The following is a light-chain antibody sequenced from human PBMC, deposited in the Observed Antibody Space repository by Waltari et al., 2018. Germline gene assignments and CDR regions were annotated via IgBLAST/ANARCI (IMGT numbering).Light chain of an antibody. CDR1: NSKFVASNY. CDR3: ASFIDGRTFV. J-gene: IGLJ1*01. V-gene: IGLV2-14*03. CDR2: YVP. Sequence: SALTQPASVSWPPGQSITVSFPGSNSKFVASNYLSWYQQLPCNPPQLIIFYVPNRPSGVSNRFSGSKSGNTASLTISGLRAEDQADYYCASFIDGRTFVFGTGTRVTVL.